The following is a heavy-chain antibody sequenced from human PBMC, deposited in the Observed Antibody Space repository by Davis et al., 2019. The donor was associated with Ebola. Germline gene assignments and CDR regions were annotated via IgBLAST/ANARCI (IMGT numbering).Heavy chain of an antibody. D-gene: IGHD4-17*01. V-gene: IGHV3-73*01. CDR2: IRSKANSYAT. CDR1: EFTFSGSA. CDR3: TGTVTTIDY. Sequence: GESLKISCAASEFTFSGSAMHWVRQASGKGLEWVGRIRSKANSYATAYAASVKGRFTISRDDSKNTAYLQMNSLKTEDTAVYYCTGTVTTIDYWGQGTLVTVSS. J-gene: IGHJ4*02.